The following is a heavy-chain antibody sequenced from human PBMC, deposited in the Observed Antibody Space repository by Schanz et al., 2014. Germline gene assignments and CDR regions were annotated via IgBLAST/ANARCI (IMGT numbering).Heavy chain of an antibody. V-gene: IGHV3-23*04. D-gene: IGHD3-10*01. CDR1: GFTFSSYA. J-gene: IGHJ3*02. CDR2: ISGSGGST. Sequence: EVQLVESGGDLVRPGGSLRLSCAASGFTFSSYAMSWVRQAPGKGLEWVSAISGSGGSTYYADSVKGRFTISRDNSKNTLYLQMNSLRAEDTAVYYCAKGRFGELSAFDIWGQGTMVTVSS. CDR3: AKGRFGELSAFDI.